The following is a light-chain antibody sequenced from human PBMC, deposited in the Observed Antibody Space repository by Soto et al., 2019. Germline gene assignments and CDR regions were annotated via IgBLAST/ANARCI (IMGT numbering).Light chain of an antibody. V-gene: IGKV1D-13*01. Sequence: IPVTQSPSSLSASVADRVTITCRASQSIDSYLNWYQQKPGKAPKLLIYAASSLESGVPSRFSGSGSGTDFTLTISSLQPEDFATYYRQQFNNYPLTFGGGTKVDI. CDR1: QSIDSY. CDR3: QQFNNYPLT. CDR2: AAS. J-gene: IGKJ4*01.